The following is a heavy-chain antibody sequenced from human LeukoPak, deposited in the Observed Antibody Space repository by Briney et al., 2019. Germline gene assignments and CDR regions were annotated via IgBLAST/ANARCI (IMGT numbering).Heavy chain of an antibody. CDR1: GFTFNNYG. J-gene: IGHJ4*02. D-gene: IGHD6-13*01. Sequence: GGSLRLSCAASGFTFNNYGMHWVRQAPGKGLEWVTFIRYDGSNKNYADSVKGRFTISRDNSQNTLYLQMNSLRAEDTAVYYCALQGYLVAFEYWGRGTLVTVSS. V-gene: IGHV3-30*02. CDR3: ALQGYLVAFEY. CDR2: IRYDGSNK.